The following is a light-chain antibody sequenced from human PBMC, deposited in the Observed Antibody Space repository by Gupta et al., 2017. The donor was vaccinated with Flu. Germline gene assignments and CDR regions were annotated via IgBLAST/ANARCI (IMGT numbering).Light chain of an antibody. Sequence: DIVLSQSPGTLSLSPGQRATLSCRASQSLDSNYLAWYQQKPGQAPRLLIFAASSRAPGIPDRFSGSGSGTDFTLTISRLEPEDFAVYYCQQYGRHYNNSPRWTFGQGTKVESK. J-gene: IGKJ1*01. CDR2: AAS. V-gene: IGKV3-20*01. CDR3: QQYGRHYNNSPRWT. CDR1: QSLDSNY.